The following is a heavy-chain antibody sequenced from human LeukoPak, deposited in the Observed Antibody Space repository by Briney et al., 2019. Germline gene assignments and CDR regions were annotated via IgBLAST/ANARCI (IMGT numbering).Heavy chain of an antibody. V-gene: IGHV4-59*01. CDR2: IYYSGST. J-gene: IGHJ6*03. CDR3: ARGISTVIKVYYYYYMDV. D-gene: IGHD4-17*01. Sequence: SETLSLTCTVSGGSISSYYWSWIRQPPGKGLEWIGYIYYSGSTNYNPSLKSRVTISVDMSKNQFSLKLSSVTAADTAVYYCARGISTVIKVYYYYYMDVWGKGTTVTVSS. CDR1: GGSISSYY.